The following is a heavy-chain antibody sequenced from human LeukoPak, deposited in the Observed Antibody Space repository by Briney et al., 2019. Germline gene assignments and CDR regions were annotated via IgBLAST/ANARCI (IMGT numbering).Heavy chain of an antibody. CDR3: ARYQWAGYFDY. V-gene: IGHV1-18*01. Sequence: ASVKVSCKASGYTFTSYGISWVRQAPGQGLEWMGWISAYNGNTNYAQKLHGRVTMTTDTSTSTAYMELRSVRCDDTAVYYCARYQWAGYFDYWGQGTLVTVSS. CDR1: GYTFTSYG. CDR2: ISAYNGNT. D-gene: IGHD2-2*01. J-gene: IGHJ4*02.